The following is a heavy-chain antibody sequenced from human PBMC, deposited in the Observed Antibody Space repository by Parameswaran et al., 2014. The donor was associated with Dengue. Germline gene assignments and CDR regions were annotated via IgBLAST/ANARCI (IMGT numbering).Heavy chain of an antibody. V-gene: IGHV3-11*05. D-gene: IGHD6-19*01. Sequence: VRQAPGKGLEWVSYISSSSSYTNYADSVKGRFTISRDNAKNSLYLQMNSLRAEDTAVYYCARGPGDFVKQWLVLWGQGTLVTVSS. CDR3: ARGPGDFVKQWLVL. J-gene: IGHJ4*02. CDR2: ISSSSSYT.